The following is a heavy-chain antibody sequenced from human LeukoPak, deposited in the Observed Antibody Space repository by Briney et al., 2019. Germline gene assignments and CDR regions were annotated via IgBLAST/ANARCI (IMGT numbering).Heavy chain of an antibody. Sequence: PGRSLRLSCAASGFTFSSYGMYWVRQAPGKGLEWVAVIWYNGSNKYYADSVKGRFTISRDNSKNTLYLQMNSLRAEDTAVYYCAKDLAYSSGWYDAFDIWGQGTMVTVSS. CDR1: GFTFSSYG. J-gene: IGHJ3*02. V-gene: IGHV3-33*06. CDR2: IWYNGSNK. CDR3: AKDLAYSSGWYDAFDI. D-gene: IGHD6-19*01.